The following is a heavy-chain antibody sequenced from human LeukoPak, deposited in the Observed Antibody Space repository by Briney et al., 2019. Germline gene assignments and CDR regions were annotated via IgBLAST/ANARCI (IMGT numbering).Heavy chain of an antibody. CDR1: GFTFSNYG. D-gene: IGHD1-26*01. Sequence: RGGSLRLFCAASGFTFSNYGMSWVRQAPGKGLEWVSVITGSGGTTYYADSVKGRFTMSRDNSKNTLYLQMNSLRAEDTAVYYCAKGWGTSRTFDIWGQGTMVTVSS. CDR3: AKGWGTSRTFDI. V-gene: IGHV3-23*01. J-gene: IGHJ3*02. CDR2: ITGSGGTT.